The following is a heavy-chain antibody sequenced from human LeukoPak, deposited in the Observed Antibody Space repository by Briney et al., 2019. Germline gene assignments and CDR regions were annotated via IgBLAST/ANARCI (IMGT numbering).Heavy chain of an antibody. CDR2: IYSGGTT. D-gene: IGHD1-1*01. J-gene: IGHJ4*02. Sequence: GGSLRLSCAASGFTVSSNYMSWVRQAPGKGLEWVSVIYSGGTTYYADSVKGRFTISRDNSKNTLYLQMNSLRAEDTAVYYCARTTTFAPHFDYWGQGTLVTVSS. CDR1: GFTVSSNY. V-gene: IGHV3-66*01. CDR3: ARTTTFAPHFDY.